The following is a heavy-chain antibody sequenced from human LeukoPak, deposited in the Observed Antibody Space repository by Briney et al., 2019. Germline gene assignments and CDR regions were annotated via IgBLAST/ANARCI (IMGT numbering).Heavy chain of an antibody. CDR3: AKHWDH. CDR1: GFIFTRYD. V-gene: IGHV3-23*01. Sequence: GGSLRLSCACSGFIFTRYDMNGVRQAPGKGLEWVSTISTSGGRTYYADSVKGRFTISRTNSKSTLHLQMNSPRVEDTAVYYCAKHWDHCGQGTLVTVSS. D-gene: IGHD1-1*01. J-gene: IGHJ4*02. CDR2: ISTSGGRT.